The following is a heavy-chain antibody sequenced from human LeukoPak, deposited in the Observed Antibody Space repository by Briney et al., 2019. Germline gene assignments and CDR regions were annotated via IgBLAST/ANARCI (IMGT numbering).Heavy chain of an antibody. J-gene: IGHJ4*02. V-gene: IGHV1-2*02. CDR2: INPNSGGT. CDR1: GYTFTGYY. CDR3: ARSSYCSGGSCYGRLSDY. D-gene: IGHD2-15*01. Sequence: GASVKVSCKASGYTFTGYYMHWVRQAPGQGLEWMGWINPNSGGTNYAHKFQGRVTMTRDTSISTAYMELSRLRSDDTAVYYCARSSYCSGGSCYGRLSDYWGQGTLVTVSS.